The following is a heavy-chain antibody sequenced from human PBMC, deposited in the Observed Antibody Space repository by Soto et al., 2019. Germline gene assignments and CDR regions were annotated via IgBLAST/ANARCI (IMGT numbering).Heavy chain of an antibody. CDR1: CGYIVGVGYC. V-gene: IGHV4-61*08. Sequence: PLETQSLTYTVACGYIVGVGYCRGWIRKPPGKGLEWIGYIYQSGSTIYNPSLKSRVTISVDTSKNQFSLKLSSVTAADSAVYYCARDSPLRYFDWPTGPSNWFDPCGQATLVTVSS. J-gene: IGHJ5*02. D-gene: IGHD3-9*01. CDR2: IYQSGST. CDR3: ARDSPLRYFDWPTGPSNWFDP.